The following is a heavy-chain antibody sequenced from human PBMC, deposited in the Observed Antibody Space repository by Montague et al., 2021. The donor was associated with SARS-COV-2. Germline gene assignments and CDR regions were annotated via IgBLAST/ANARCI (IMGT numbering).Heavy chain of an antibody. V-gene: IGHV4-4*07. CDR3: ARDRFDFGAGRQGTIDF. Sequence: SETLSLTCSVSGDSITNHYWSWIRQPAGKGLEWIGRMHFTGKTNFSPFFSSRLTTSADTSKNQFSLKLTSVTAADTAIYFYARDRFDFGAGRQGTIDFWGQGTLVTVSS. CDR2: MHFTGKT. D-gene: IGHD3-10*01. J-gene: IGHJ4*02. CDR1: GDSITNHY.